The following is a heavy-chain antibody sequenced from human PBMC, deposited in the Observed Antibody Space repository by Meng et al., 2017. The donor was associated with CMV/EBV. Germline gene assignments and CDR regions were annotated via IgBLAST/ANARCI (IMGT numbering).Heavy chain of an antibody. CDR3: ARGPEVDYGDYVGLDY. J-gene: IGHJ4*02. V-gene: IGHV4-4*07. D-gene: IGHD4-17*01. CDR1: GGSSSSYY. Sequence: PLQEAGPGRVKPSEPLSSPCPVSGGSSSSYYWSWIRQPAGKGLEWIGRIYTSGSTNYNPSLKSRVTMSVGTSKNQFSLKLSSVTAADTAVYYCARGPEVDYGDYVGLDYWGQGTLVTVSS. CDR2: IYTSGST.